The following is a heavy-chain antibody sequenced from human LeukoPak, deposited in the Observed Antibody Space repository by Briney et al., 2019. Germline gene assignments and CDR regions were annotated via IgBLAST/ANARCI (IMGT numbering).Heavy chain of an antibody. D-gene: IGHD3-3*01. Sequence: PSETLSLTCTISGGSISSGDSYWSWIRQPPGKGLEWIGYIYYSGSTYYNPSLKNRVTISVDTSKNQFSLKLNSVTAADTAVYYCAREGYYESRDNYYYYYMDVWGKGTTVTVSS. CDR3: AREGYYESRDNYYYYYMDV. CDR1: GGSISSGDSY. V-gene: IGHV4-30-4*02. CDR2: IYYSGST. J-gene: IGHJ6*03.